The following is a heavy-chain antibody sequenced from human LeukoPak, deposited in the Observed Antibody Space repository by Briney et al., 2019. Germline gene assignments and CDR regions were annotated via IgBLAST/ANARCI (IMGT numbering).Heavy chain of an antibody. D-gene: IGHD6-13*01. V-gene: IGHV1-69*04. CDR3: ARDQGYSSSMDV. CDR2: IIPILGIA. J-gene: IGHJ6*02. CDR1: GGTFSSYA. Sequence: SVKVSCKASGGTFSSYAISWVRQAPGQGLEWMGRIIPILGIANYAQKFQGRVTMTRDTSISTAYMELSRLRSDDTAVYYCARDQGYSSSMDVWGQGTTVTVSS.